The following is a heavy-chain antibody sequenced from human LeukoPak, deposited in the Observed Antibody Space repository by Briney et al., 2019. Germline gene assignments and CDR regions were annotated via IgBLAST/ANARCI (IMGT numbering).Heavy chain of an antibody. D-gene: IGHD3/OR15-3a*01. J-gene: IGHJ6*02. CDR2: IYYSGST. Sequence: SETLSLTCTVSGVSISSYYWSWIRQPPGKGLEWIGYIYYSGSTNYNPSLKSRVTISVDTSKNQFSLKLSSVTAADTAVYYCARRDWGYYYGMDVWGQGTTVTVSS. CDR1: GVSISSYY. CDR3: ARRDWGYYYGMDV. V-gene: IGHV4-59*01.